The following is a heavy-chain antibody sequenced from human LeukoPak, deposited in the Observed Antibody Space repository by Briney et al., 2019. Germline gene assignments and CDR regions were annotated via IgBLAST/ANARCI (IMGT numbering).Heavy chain of an antibody. CDR2: IWYDGSKK. D-gene: IGHD2-15*01. CDR3: AREGCSGTSCYGVDAFDI. CDR1: GFTFNSYG. J-gene: IGHJ3*02. V-gene: IGHV3-33*01. Sequence: GRSLRLPCAASGFTFNSYGMHWVRQAPGKGLEWVAVIWYDGSKKFYADSGKGRFAISRDKSKNTLYLQMNSLRVEDTAVYYCAREGCSGTSCYGVDAFDIWGQGTKVTVSS.